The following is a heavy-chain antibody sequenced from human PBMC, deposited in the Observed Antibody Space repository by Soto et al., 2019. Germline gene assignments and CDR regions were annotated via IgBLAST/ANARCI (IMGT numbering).Heavy chain of an antibody. V-gene: IGHV1-69*01. CDR1: GGIFSTYA. Sequence: QVQLVQSGAEGKKPGSSVKVSCKASGGIFSTYAISWLRQAPGQGLEWMGGIIPLFGTPNYAQRFQGRVTITADESTSTAYMELSRLRSDDTAVYYCARDRDDYGSGNYYNRIDFWGQGTLVTVSS. CDR2: IIPLFGTP. CDR3: ARDRDDYGSGNYYNRIDF. D-gene: IGHD3-10*01. J-gene: IGHJ4*02.